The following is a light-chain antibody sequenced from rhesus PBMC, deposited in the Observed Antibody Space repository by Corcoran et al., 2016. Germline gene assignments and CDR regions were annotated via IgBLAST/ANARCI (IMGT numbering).Light chain of an antibody. Sequence: DIQMSQSPSSLSASVGDRVTITCRASPGISSYLNWYQQKPGKAPKLLIYYANSLASGVPSRFSGSGSGTYFTLTISSLQPEDFATYYCQQGNSNPLTFGGGTKVELK. J-gene: IGKJ4*01. CDR2: YAN. V-gene: IGKV1-32*04. CDR1: PGISSY. CDR3: QQGNSNPLT.